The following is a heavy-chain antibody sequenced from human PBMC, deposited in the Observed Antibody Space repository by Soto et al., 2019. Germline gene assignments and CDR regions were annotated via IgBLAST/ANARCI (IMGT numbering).Heavy chain of an antibody. Sequence: SETLSLTCTVSGGSINSYYWSWIRQPPGKGLEWIGYIYYSGSTNYNPSLKSRVTISVDTSKNQYSLKLSSVTAAVTAVYYCARRYGLGFDFWVKGTLITVSS. CDR1: GGSINSYY. J-gene: IGHJ4*02. V-gene: IGHV4-59*08. D-gene: IGHD3-10*01. CDR3: ARRYGLGFDF. CDR2: IYYSGST.